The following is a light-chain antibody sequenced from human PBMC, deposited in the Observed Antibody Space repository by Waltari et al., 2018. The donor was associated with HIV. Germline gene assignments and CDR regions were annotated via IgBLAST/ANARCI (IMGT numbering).Light chain of an antibody. J-gene: IGLJ2*01. V-gene: IGLV2-14*03. Sequence: QSVLTQPASVSGAPGHSITISCTGTAIDFGAYNYVSWYQQLPGKAPKLVIYDVTQRPSGISHRFSGSRSGTTASLTISGLQAEDEADYYCSSYARNSPWLFGGGTKLTVL. CDR2: DVT. CDR1: AIDFGAYNY. CDR3: SSYARNSPWL.